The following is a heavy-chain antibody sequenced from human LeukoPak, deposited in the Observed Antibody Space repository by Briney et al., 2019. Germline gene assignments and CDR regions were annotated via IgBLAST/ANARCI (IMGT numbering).Heavy chain of an antibody. CDR2: IIPIFGTA. D-gene: IGHD1-26*01. J-gene: IGHJ4*02. V-gene: IGHV1-69*01. CDR3: ARSGASGFQLHS. Sequence: SVKVSCKASGGTFSSYAISWVRQAPGQGLEWMGGIIPIFGTANYAQKFQGRVTITADESTSTAYMELSSLRSEDTAVYYCARSGASGFQLHSWGQGTLVTVSS. CDR1: GGTFSSYA.